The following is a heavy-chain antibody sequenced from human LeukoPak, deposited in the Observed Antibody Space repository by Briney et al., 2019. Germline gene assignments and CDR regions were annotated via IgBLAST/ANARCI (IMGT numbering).Heavy chain of an antibody. D-gene: IGHD6-19*01. CDR3: ARGGIAVAGYDYYSDY. CDR2: INPSGGST. CDR1: GYTFTSYY. J-gene: IGHJ4*02. Sequence: GASVKVSCKASGYTFTSYYMHWVRQAPGQGLEWMGIINPSGGSTSYAQKFQGRVTMTRDTSTGTVYMELSSLRSEDTAVYYCARGGIAVAGYDYYSDYWGQGTLVTVSS. V-gene: IGHV1-46*01.